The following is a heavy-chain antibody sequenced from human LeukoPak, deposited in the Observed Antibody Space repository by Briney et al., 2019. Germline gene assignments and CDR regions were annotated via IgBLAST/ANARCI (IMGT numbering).Heavy chain of an antibody. CDR1: GGSISNSGCS. V-gene: IGHV4-39*01. D-gene: IGHD3-3*01. CDR2: VYYSGST. Sequence: SETLSLTCTVSGGSISNSGCSWGWIRQPPGRGLEWIASVYYSGSTYYNPSLKSRVTISVDTSKNQFSLRLSSVTAADTAVYYCARSLRDYDFWSGYYTGPGWFDPWGQGTLVTVSS. CDR3: ARSLRDYDFWSGYYTGPGWFDP. J-gene: IGHJ5*02.